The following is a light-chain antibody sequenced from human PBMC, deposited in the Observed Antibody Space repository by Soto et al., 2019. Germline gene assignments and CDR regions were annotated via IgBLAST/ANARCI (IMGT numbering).Light chain of an antibody. V-gene: IGKV1D-16*01. J-gene: IGKJ4*01. Sequence: DIQMTQSPSSLSASVGDRVTITCRASQNIDRYLAWYQQKSDTAPKSLIYAASSLQIGVPSRFSGSGSGTDFSLTISNLQPEDFATYYCQQYHSYPTFGGGTKVEIQ. CDR3: QQYHSYPT. CDR2: AAS. CDR1: QNIDRY.